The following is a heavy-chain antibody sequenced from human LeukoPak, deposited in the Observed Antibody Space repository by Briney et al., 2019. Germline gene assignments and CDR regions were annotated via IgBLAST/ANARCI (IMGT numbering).Heavy chain of an antibody. CDR3: TTYNSRDAFDM. D-gene: IGHD2/OR15-2a*01. J-gene: IGHJ3*02. V-gene: IGHV3-15*01. CDR2: IKSRDDGGTT. CDR1: GSTLSSHA. Sequence: PGGSLRLSCVASGSTLSSHALHWVRQAPGKGLEWVGRIKSRDDGGTTEFAATVKGRFTISRDDSKNTLSLQMNSLKFEDTAVYYCTTYNSRDAFDMWGRGTMVTVSP.